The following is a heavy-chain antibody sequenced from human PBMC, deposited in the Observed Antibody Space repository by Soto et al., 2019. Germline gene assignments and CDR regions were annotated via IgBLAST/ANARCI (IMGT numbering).Heavy chain of an antibody. CDR1: GYTFTSHG. D-gene: IGHD3-10*01. J-gene: IGHJ3*02. CDR3: ARGVINDAFDI. CDR2: ISAYKGRT. V-gene: IGHV1-18*01. Sequence: AASVKVSCKASGYTFTSHGITWVRQAPGQGLEWMGWISAYKGRTDYAQRVQGRVTMTTDTSTSTAYMELRSLRSDDTAVYYCARGVINDAFDIWGQGTMVTVSS.